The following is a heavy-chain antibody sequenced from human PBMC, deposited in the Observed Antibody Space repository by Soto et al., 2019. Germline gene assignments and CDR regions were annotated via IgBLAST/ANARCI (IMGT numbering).Heavy chain of an antibody. D-gene: IGHD2-2*02. J-gene: IGHJ4*02. CDR1: GFTFNTYA. CDR2: ISYDGIEK. Sequence: GGSLRLSCAASGFTFNTYAMHWVRQAPGKGLEWVAVISYDGIEKYYVDSVKGRFTISKDNSKNTLYLQMNSLRPEDTAVYYCAKSPNFYCSSPNCYKYYFDHWGQGP. V-gene: IGHV3-30*18. CDR3: AKSPNFYCSSPNCYKYYFDH.